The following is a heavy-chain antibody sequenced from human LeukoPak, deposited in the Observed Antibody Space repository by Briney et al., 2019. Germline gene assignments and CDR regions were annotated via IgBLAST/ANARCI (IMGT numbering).Heavy chain of an antibody. Sequence: SETLSLTCTVSGGYISSYYWNWIRQPAGKGLEWIGRIYSSGSTNYNPSLKSRVTMSVDTSKNQFSLKLSSVTAADTAVYYCGTRYCSTTSCYGEDYYYYYMDAWGKGTTVTVSS. J-gene: IGHJ6*03. V-gene: IGHV4-4*07. CDR3: GTRYCSTTSCYGEDYYYYYMDA. CDR2: IYSSGST. CDR1: GGYISSYY. D-gene: IGHD2-2*01.